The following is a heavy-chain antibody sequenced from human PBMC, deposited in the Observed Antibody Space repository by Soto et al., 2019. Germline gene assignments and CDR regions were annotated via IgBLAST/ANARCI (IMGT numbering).Heavy chain of an antibody. CDR3: AKDPGITMVRGVIRGYYFDY. Sequence: EVQLLESGGGLVQPGGSLRLSCAASGFTFSSYAMSWVRQAPGKGLEWVSAISGSGGSTYYADSVKGRFTISRDNSKNTLYLQMRSLRAEDTAVYYCAKDPGITMVRGVIRGYYFDYWGQGTLVTVSS. D-gene: IGHD3-10*01. J-gene: IGHJ4*02. CDR1: GFTFSSYA. V-gene: IGHV3-23*01. CDR2: ISGSGGST.